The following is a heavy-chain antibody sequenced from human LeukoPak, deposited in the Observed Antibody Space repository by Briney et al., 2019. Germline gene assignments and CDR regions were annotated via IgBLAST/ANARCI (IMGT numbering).Heavy chain of an antibody. J-gene: IGHJ5*02. CDR1: GGSISSSSYY. Sequence: PSETLSLTCTVSGGSISSSSYYWSWIRQPPEKGLEWIGYIYYSGSANYNPSLKSRVTISVDTSKNQFSLKLSSVTAADTAVYYCVMGSSGFDPWGQGTLVTVSS. V-gene: IGHV4-61*01. CDR2: IYYSGSA. CDR3: VMGSSGFDP. D-gene: IGHD6-25*01.